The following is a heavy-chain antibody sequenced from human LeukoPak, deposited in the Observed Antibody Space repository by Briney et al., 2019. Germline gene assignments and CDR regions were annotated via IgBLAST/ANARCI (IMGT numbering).Heavy chain of an antibody. D-gene: IGHD5-18*01. CDR3: ASLAYYTAMAPDYYMDV. CDR1: GFTFSSYS. J-gene: IGHJ6*03. Sequence: GGSLRLSCAASGFTFSSYSMNWVRQAPGKGLEWVSSISSSSSYIYYADSVKGRFTISRDNAKNSLYLQMNSLRAEDTAVYYCASLAYYTAMAPDYYMDVWGKGTTVTVSS. CDR2: ISSSSSYI. V-gene: IGHV3-21*01.